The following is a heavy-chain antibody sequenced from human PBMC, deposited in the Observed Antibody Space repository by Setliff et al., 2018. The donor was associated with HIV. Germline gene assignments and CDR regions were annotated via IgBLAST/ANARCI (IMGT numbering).Heavy chain of an antibody. V-gene: IGHV4-34*01. CDR1: GGSFSDYS. D-gene: IGHD5-12*01. Sequence: SETLSLTCAVYGGSFSDYSWNWVRQPPGKGLEWIGEINHSGSTNYNPSLKSRVTISADTSKKQFSLNVTSVTAADTAVYYCARRGWNGYTAFDCWGQGTQVTVSS. CDR2: INHSGST. J-gene: IGHJ4*02. CDR3: ARRGWNGYTAFDC.